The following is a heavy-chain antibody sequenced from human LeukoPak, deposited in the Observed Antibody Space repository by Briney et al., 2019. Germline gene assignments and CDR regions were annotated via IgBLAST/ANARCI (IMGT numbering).Heavy chain of an antibody. Sequence: ASVKVSCKASGYTFTGYYVHWVRQAPGQGLEWMGRINPNSGATNYAQNFQGRVTMTRDTSISTAYMELRSLRSDDTAVYYCARVYTLRRGYYWGQGTLVTVSS. V-gene: IGHV1-2*06. J-gene: IGHJ4*02. CDR1: GYTFTGYY. D-gene: IGHD3-10*01. CDR3: ARVYTLRRGYY. CDR2: INPNSGAT.